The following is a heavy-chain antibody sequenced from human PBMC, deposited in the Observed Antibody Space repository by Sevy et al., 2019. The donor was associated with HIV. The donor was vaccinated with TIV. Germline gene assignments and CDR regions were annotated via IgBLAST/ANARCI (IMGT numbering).Heavy chain of an antibody. V-gene: IGHV4-61*01. D-gene: IGHD3-10*01. CDR3: ARLRRITMVRGVIRHGYNWFDP. Sequence: SETLSLTCTVSGGSVSSGSYYWSWIRQPPGKGLEWIGYIYYSGSTNYNPSLKSRVTISVDTCKNQFALKLSSVTAADTAVYYCARLRRITMVRGVIRHGYNWFDPWGQGTLVTVSS. J-gene: IGHJ5*02. CDR1: GGSVSSGSYY. CDR2: IYYSGST.